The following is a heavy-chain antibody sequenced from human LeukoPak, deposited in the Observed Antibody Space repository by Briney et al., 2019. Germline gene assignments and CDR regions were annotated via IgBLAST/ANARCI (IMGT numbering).Heavy chain of an antibody. CDR3: ARPQGPYYDILTGSDWFDP. Sequence: GRSLRLSCAASGFTFSSYGMHWVRQAPGKGLEWVAVIWYDGSNKYYADSVKGRFTISRDNSKNTLYLQMNSLRAEDTAVYYCARPQGPYYDILTGSDWFDPWGQGTLATVSS. CDR2: IWYDGSNK. D-gene: IGHD3-9*01. J-gene: IGHJ5*02. V-gene: IGHV3-33*01. CDR1: GFTFSSYG.